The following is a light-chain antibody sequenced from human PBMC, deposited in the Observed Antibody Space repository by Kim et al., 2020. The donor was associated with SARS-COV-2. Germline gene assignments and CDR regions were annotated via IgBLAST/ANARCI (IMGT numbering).Light chain of an antibody. CDR1: QSVSSN. CDR2: GAS. V-gene: IGKV3-15*01. Sequence: VSPGERATLSCRASQSVSSNLAWYQQKPGQAPRLLIYGASTRATGIPARFSGSGSGTEFTLTISSLQSEDFAVYYCQQYNNWFMYTFGQGTKLEIK. CDR3: QQYNNWFMYT. J-gene: IGKJ2*01.